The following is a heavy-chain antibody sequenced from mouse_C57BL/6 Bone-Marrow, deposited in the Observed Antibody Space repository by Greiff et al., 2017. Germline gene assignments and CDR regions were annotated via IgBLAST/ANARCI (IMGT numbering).Heavy chain of an antibody. CDR3: ARDEGLGRAWFAY. D-gene: IGHD4-1*01. J-gene: IGHJ3*01. CDR2: IYPGSGST. V-gene: IGHV1-55*01. Sequence: VQLQQPGAELVKPGASVKMSCKASGYTFTSYWITWVKQRPGQGLEWIGDIYPGSGSTNYNEKFKSKATLTVDTSSSTAYMQLSSLTSEDSAVYYCARDEGLGRAWFAYWGQGTLVTVSA. CDR1: GYTFTSYW.